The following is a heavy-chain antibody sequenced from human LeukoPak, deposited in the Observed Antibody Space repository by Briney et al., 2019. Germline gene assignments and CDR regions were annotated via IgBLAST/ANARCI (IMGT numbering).Heavy chain of an antibody. D-gene: IGHD5-12*01. CDR2: ISYDGRGK. V-gene: IGHV3-30*04. CDR1: GFTFSGYA. J-gene: IGHJ4*02. CDR3: ARERSGYDHQY. Sequence: GGSLRLSCAASGFTFSGYAMHWVRQAPGKGLEWVTLISYDGRGKYYADSVKGRFTISRDNSENMLYLQMSSLRPEDTAVYYCARERSGYDHQYWGQGTLVTVSS.